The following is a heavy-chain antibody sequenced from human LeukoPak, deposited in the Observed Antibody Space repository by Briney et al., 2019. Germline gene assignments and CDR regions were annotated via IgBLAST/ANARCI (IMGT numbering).Heavy chain of an antibody. CDR3: ARDRAMVRGNSFDP. Sequence: SWVRLHPGKGLEWIGYIHHSGTTFFSPSLKSRVAMSLDMSRNQFSLNLTSVTAADTAVYFCARDRAMVRGNSFDPWGQGILVTVSS. V-gene: IGHV4-31*02. J-gene: IGHJ5*02. D-gene: IGHD3-10*01. CDR2: IHHSGTT.